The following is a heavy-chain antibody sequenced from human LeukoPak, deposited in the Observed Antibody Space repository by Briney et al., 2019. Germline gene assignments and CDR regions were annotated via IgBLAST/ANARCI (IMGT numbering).Heavy chain of an antibody. CDR1: GFTLSTYW. Sequence: GGSLRLSCAASGFTLSTYWMHWVRQAPGKGLVWVSRIYSDGSGTSYADSVKGRFTISRDNAKNTLYLQMNSLRAEDTAVYYCARDCDYGGNSLGYWGQGTLVTVSS. CDR2: IYSDGSGT. CDR3: ARDCDYGGNSLGY. V-gene: IGHV3-74*01. D-gene: IGHD4-23*01. J-gene: IGHJ4*02.